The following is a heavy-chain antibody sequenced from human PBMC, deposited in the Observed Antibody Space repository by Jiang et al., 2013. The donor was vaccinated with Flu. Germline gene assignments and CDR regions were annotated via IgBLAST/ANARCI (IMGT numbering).Heavy chain of an antibody. D-gene: IGHD6-6*01. J-gene: IGHJ4*02. CDR1: GDSVSSNSAA. CDR2: TYYRSKWYN. Sequence: TCAISGDSVSSNSAAWNWIRQSPSRGLEWLGRTYYRSKWYNDYAVSVKSRITINPDTSKNQFSLQLNSVTPEDTAVYYCAREVAARPVGGFDYWGQGTLVTVSS. V-gene: IGHV6-1*01. CDR3: AREVAARPVGGFDY.